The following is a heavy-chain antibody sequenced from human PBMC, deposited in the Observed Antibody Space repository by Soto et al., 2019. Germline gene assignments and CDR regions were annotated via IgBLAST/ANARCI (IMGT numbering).Heavy chain of an antibody. CDR2: INPSGGST. CDR1: GYTFTSYY. D-gene: IGHD3-3*01. J-gene: IGHJ6*02. CDR3: ARDPSYYDFWSGYLSGDYYGMDV. Sequence: GASVKVCCKASGYTFTSYYMHWVRQAPGQGLEWMGIINPSGGSTSYAQKFQGRVTMTRDTSTSTLYMELSSLRSEDTAVYYCARDPSYYDFWSGYLSGDYYGMDVWGQGTTVTVSS. V-gene: IGHV1-46*01.